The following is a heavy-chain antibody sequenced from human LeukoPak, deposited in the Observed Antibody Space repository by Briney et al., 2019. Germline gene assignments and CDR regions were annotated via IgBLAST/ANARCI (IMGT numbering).Heavy chain of an antibody. Sequence: SETLSLTCAVYGGSFSGYYWSWIRQPPGKGLEWIGEINHSGSTNYSPSLKSRVTISVDTSKNQFSLKLSSVTAADTAVYYCARGSGNDSSGYLDPFDYWGQGTLVTVSS. J-gene: IGHJ4*02. CDR1: GGSFSGYY. CDR3: ARGSGNDSSGYLDPFDY. D-gene: IGHD3-22*01. CDR2: INHSGST. V-gene: IGHV4-34*01.